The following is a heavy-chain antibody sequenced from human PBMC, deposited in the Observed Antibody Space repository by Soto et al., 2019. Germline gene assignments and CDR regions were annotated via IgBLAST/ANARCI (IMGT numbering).Heavy chain of an antibody. CDR3: TRASGSYYVANFDY. CDR2: IRSKAYGGTT. D-gene: IGHD1-26*01. Sequence: LRLSCTASGFTFGDYAMSWVRQAPGKGLEWVGFIRSKAYGGTTEYAASVKGRFTISRDDSKSIAYLQMNSLKTEDTAVYYCTRASGSYYVANFDYWGQGTLVTVSS. V-gene: IGHV3-49*04. CDR1: GFTFGDYA. J-gene: IGHJ4*02.